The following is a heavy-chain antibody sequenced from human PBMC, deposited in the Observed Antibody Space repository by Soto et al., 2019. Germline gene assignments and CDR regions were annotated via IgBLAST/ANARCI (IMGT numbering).Heavy chain of an antibody. D-gene: IGHD2-2*01. Sequence: QVQLVQSGAEVKKPGSSVKVSCKASGGTFSSYAISWVRQAPGQGLEWMGGIIPIFGTATYAQKFQGRVTIPADESRRTAYMELSSLRSEDTAVYYCARHVPAAGYYYGMDVWGQGTTVTVSS. CDR2: IIPIFGTA. CDR3: ARHVPAAGYYYGMDV. J-gene: IGHJ6*02. V-gene: IGHV1-69*12. CDR1: GGTFSSYA.